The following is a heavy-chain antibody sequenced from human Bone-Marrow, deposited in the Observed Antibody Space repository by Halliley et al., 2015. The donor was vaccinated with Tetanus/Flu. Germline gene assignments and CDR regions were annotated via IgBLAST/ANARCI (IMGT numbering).Heavy chain of an antibody. CDR2: ISNTGTTV. CDR1: GFTFRDYY. V-gene: IGHV3-11*01. D-gene: IGHD2-21*02. CDR3: ARGLAYCGGDCSGSFDY. Sequence: SLRLSCAASGFTFRDYYMSWIRQAPGKGLEWVSYISNTGTTVYYADSVKGRFTISRDNAKNSLFLQMNSLRAEDTAVYYCARGLAYCGGDCSGSFDYWGQGTLVTVSS. J-gene: IGHJ4*02.